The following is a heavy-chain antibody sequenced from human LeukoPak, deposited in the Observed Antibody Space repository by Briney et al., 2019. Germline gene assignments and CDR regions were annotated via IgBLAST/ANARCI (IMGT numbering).Heavy chain of an antibody. Sequence: GGSLRLSCAASGFTFSSYGMHWVRQAPGKGLEWVAFIRYDGSNKYYADSVKGRFTISRDNAENSLYLQMSSLRAEDTAVYYCARVGSSTSCYGYWGQGTLVTVSS. J-gene: IGHJ4*02. CDR1: GFTFSSYG. D-gene: IGHD2-2*01. CDR2: IRYDGSNK. V-gene: IGHV3-30*02. CDR3: ARVGSSTSCYGY.